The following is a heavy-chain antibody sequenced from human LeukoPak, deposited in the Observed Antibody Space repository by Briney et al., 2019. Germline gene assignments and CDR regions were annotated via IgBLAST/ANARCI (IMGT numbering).Heavy chain of an antibody. J-gene: IGHJ5*01. CDR2: IKGDGSST. V-gene: IGHV3-74*01. Sequence: PGGSLRLSCAASGFTFRGKWMHWVRQAPGKGLVWVSRIKGDGSSTSYADSVKGRFTISRDNAKNTLHLQMDSLRAEDTAVYYCARSDWLDSWGQGTLVIVSS. CDR1: GFTFRGKW. CDR3: ARSDWLDS.